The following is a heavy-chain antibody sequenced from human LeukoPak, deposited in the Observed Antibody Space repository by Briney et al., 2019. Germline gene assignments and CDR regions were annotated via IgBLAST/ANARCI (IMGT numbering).Heavy chain of an antibody. CDR2: IKSKTDGGTA. CDR1: GFIFSNAW. J-gene: IGHJ4*02. Sequence: GGSLRLSCVASGFIFSNAWMSWVRQAPGKGLEWVGHIKSKTDGGTADYVAPVKGRFTISRDDSKNTPYLQMNSLKIEDTAVYYCTTDWHTAMVQFDYWGQGTLVTVSS. V-gene: IGHV3-15*01. D-gene: IGHD5-18*01. CDR3: TTDWHTAMVQFDY.